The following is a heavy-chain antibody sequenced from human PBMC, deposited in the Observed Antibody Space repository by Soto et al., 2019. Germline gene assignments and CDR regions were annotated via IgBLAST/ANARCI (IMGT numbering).Heavy chain of an antibody. CDR3: ATPLGRDDVDAFDI. J-gene: IGHJ3*02. Sequence: ASVKVSCKASGYTFTSYDINWVRQATGQGLEWMGWMNPNSGNTGYAQKFQGRVTMTRNTSMSTVYMELSSLRSEDTAVYYCATPLGRDDVDAFDIWGQGTMVTVSS. V-gene: IGHV1-8*01. D-gene: IGHD1-1*01. CDR2: MNPNSGNT. CDR1: GYTFTSYD.